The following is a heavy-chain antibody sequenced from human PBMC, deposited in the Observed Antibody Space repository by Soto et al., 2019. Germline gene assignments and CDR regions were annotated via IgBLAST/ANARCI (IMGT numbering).Heavy chain of an antibody. CDR2: IYPGDSDT. Sequence: GESLKISCKGFGYSFTSYWIGWVRQMPGKGLEWMGIIYPGDSDTRYSPSFQGQVTISADKSISTAYLQWSSLKASDTAMYYCAVARDQPLLWFDYWGQGTLVTVSS. CDR3: AVARDQPLLWFDY. V-gene: IGHV5-51*01. CDR1: GYSFTSYW. J-gene: IGHJ4*02. D-gene: IGHD2-2*01.